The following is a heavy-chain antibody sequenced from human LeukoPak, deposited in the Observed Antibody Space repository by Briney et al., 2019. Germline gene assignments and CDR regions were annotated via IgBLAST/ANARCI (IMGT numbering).Heavy chain of an antibody. V-gene: IGHV1-69*05. D-gene: IGHD2/OR15-2a*01. CDR3: AKSLSSCSTTACPSPYYYYYMDV. Sequence: SVTVSCKASGGTFNTYAISWVRQAPGQGLEWMGGIIPIFATPTYAQKFQGRVTITRDDSSSTAYMELNSVRSDDTAVYYCAKSLSSCSTTACPSPYYYYYMDVWGEGTTVTVSS. CDR2: IIPIFATP. J-gene: IGHJ6*03. CDR1: GGTFNTYA.